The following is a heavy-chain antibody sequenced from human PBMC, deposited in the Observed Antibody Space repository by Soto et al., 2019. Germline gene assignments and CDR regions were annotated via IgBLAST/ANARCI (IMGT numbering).Heavy chain of an antibody. Sequence: EVQLVESGGGLVQPGGSLRLSCAASGFTFSSYWMHWVRQAPGKWLVWVSRINSDGSSTSYADSVKGRFTISRDNAKNTLYLQMNSLRAEDTAVYYCARATRGFNWFDPWGQGTLVTVSS. CDR1: GFTFSSYW. V-gene: IGHV3-74*01. CDR2: INSDGSST. J-gene: IGHJ5*02. D-gene: IGHD3-16*01. CDR3: ARATRGFNWFDP.